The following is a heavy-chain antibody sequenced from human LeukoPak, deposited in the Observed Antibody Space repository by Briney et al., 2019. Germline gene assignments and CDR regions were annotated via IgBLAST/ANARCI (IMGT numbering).Heavy chain of an antibody. V-gene: IGHV5-51*01. D-gene: IGHD2-2*02. CDR3: ARVVPAAIPRPWFDP. Sequence: GESLKISCKGSGYSFTSYWIGWVRQMPGKSLEWMGIIYPGDSDTRYSPSFQGQVTISADKSLSTAYLQWSSLKASDTAMYYCARVVPAAIPRPWFDPWGQGTLVTVSS. J-gene: IGHJ5*02. CDR2: IYPGDSDT. CDR1: GYSFTSYW.